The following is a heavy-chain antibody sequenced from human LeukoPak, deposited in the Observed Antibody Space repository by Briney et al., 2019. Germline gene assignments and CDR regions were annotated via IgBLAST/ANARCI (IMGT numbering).Heavy chain of an antibody. J-gene: IGHJ4*02. CDR1: GVTVSDNY. CDR2: IYSGGST. Sequence: GGSLRLSCAASGVTVSDNYMSWVRQAPGKGLEWVSLIYSGGSTYYADSVKGRFTISRDNSKNTLYLQMNRLRAEDTAVYYCARTRSSGYLTLDYWGQGTLVTVSS. D-gene: IGHD3-22*01. CDR3: ARTRSSGYLTLDY. V-gene: IGHV3-53*01.